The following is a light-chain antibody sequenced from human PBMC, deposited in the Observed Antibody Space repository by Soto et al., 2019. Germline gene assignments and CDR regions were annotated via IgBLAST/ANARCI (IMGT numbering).Light chain of an antibody. CDR2: AAS. J-gene: IGKJ3*01. CDR1: QGISSY. V-gene: IGKV1-8*01. Sequence: AIRMTQSPSSFSASTGDRVTITCRASQGISSYLAWYQQKPGKAPKLLIYAASTLQSGVPSRFIGSGSGTDFTLTIRCLQSEDFDTYYCQEYESYPFTIVPGTKVDI. CDR3: QEYESYPFT.